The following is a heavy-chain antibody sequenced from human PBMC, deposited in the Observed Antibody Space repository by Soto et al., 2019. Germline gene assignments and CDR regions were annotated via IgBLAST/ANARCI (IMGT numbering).Heavy chain of an antibody. V-gene: IGHV4-59*08. CDR1: GGSMSPYY. D-gene: IGHD5-18*01. CDR3: ARHGAIYSNSWYDFDY. J-gene: IGHJ4*02. CDR2: MYNSGSA. Sequence: SETLSLTCTVSGGSMSPYYWTWIRQPPGKGLEWVGYMYNSGSANYNPSLKSRVTISVDMSQNQFSLKLTSVTAADTAVYYCARHGAIYSNSWYDFDYWGQGTLVTVSS.